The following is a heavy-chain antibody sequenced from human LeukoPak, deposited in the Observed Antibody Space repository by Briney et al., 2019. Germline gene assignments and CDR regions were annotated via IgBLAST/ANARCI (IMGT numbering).Heavy chain of an antibody. CDR1: GYTFTNYA. CDR3: ARERWHCRVNCYSVYYYALDV. Sequence: ASVKLSCKGSGYTFTNYAVHWVRQARVQRLEWLGWTNPCIGDTKYSQNFQGRFTVTSGTSAATAYVELNSLTSEDTAVYYCARERWHCRVNCYSVYYYALDVWGQGTTVTVSS. CDR2: TNPCIGDT. V-gene: IGHV1-3*01. D-gene: IGHD2-15*01. J-gene: IGHJ6*02.